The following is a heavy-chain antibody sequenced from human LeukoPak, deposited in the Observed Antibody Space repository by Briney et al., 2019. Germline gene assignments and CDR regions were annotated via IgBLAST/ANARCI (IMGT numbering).Heavy chain of an antibody. D-gene: IGHD1-26*01. J-gene: IGHJ5*02. Sequence: ASVKVSCKASGGTFSSYTISWVRQAPGQGLEWMGRIIPILGIANYAQKFQGRVTITADKSTSTAYMELSSLRSEDTAVYYCARNPVHGSNVYIWFDPWGQGTLVTVSS. V-gene: IGHV1-69*02. CDR2: IIPILGIA. CDR3: ARNPVHGSNVYIWFDP. CDR1: GGTFSSYT.